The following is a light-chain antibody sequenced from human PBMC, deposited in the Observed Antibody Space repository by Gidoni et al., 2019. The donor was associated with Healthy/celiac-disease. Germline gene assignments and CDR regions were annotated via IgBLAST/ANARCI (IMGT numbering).Light chain of an antibody. CDR2: DAS. J-gene: IGKJ1*01. Sequence: EIVLTQSPATLSLSPGERATLSCRASQSVSSYLAWYQQTPGQAPRLLIYDASNRATGIPARFSGSWSGTYFTLTISRLAPEDFAVYYCQQRSNWPPTFGQGTKVEIK. V-gene: IGKV3-11*01. CDR3: QQRSNWPPT. CDR1: QSVSSY.